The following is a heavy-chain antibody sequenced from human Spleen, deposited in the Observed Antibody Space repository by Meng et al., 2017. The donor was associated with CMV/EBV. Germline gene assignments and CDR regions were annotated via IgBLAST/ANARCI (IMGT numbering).Heavy chain of an antibody. D-gene: IGHD2-2*01. CDR3: TTGKVVPSASTYYFDY. CDR1: SNVW. J-gene: IGHJ4*02. Sequence: SNVWTSWVRQAPGKGLEWVGRIKSKTDGETTDYAAPVKGRFTISRDDSRNTLYLQMHSLKTEDTAVYYCTTGKVVPSASTYYFDYWGQGTLVTVSS. CDR2: IKSKTDGETT. V-gene: IGHV3-15*01.